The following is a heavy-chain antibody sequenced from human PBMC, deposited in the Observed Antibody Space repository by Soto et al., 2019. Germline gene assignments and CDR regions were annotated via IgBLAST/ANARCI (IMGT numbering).Heavy chain of an antibody. J-gene: IGHJ3*02. CDR1: GFTFSSYG. CDR2: IWYDGSNK. Sequence: GGSLSLSCAASGFTFSSYGMHWVRQAPGKGLEWVAVIWYDGSNKYYADSVKGRFTISRDNSKNTLYLQMNSLRAEDTAVYYCASESGSPPGAFDIWGQGTMVT. D-gene: IGHD1-26*01. V-gene: IGHV3-33*01. CDR3: ASESGSPPGAFDI.